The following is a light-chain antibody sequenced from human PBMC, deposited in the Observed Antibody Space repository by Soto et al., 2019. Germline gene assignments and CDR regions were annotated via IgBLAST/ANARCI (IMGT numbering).Light chain of an antibody. J-gene: IGKJ1*01. V-gene: IGKV1-39*01. CDR3: QQCYSSPRA. CDR1: QRISTY. CDR2: AAS. Sequence: DIQMTQSPSTLSAGVGDRVTITCRASQRISTYLNWYQQKPGKAPTLLIYAASSLQSGVPSRFRGGGSGTDFTLTINTLQPEDFATYFCQQCYSSPRAFGQGTKVELK.